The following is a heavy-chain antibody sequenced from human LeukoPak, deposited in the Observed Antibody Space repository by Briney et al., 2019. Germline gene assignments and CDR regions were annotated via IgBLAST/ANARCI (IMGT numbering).Heavy chain of an antibody. D-gene: IGHD3-22*01. CDR2: ILPGDSDT. V-gene: IGHV5-51*01. CDR1: GYSFTSYW. CDR3: AKNHGSSGYSFDY. J-gene: IGHJ4*02. Sequence: SGESLKISCKGSGYSFTSYWIGWVRQMPGKGLEWMGIILPGDSDTRYSPSFQGQVSISADKSISTAYLQWSSLKASDSALYYCAKNHGSSGYSFDYWGQGTLVTVSS.